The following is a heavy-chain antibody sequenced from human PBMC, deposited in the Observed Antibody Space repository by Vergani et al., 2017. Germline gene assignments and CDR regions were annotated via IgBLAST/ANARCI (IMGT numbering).Heavy chain of an antibody. D-gene: IGHD2-8*02. Sequence: QVQLVESGGGVVQPGRSLRLSCAASGFTFSSYGMHWVRQAPGKGLEWVAVIWYDGSNKYYADSVKGRFTISRDNSKNTLYLQMNSLRAEDTAVYYCARDHYSTGATFDYWGQGTLVTVSS. J-gene: IGHJ4*02. CDR1: GFTFSSYG. CDR3: ARDHYSTGATFDY. CDR2: IWYDGSNK. V-gene: IGHV3-33*01.